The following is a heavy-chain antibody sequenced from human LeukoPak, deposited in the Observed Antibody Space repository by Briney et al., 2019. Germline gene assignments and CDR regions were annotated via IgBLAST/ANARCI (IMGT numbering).Heavy chain of an antibody. D-gene: IGHD6-13*01. J-gene: IGHJ4*02. CDR2: EEKDGSGK. Sequence: GGSLRLSCAASGFTFSNYWMAWVRQAPGNGLEWVGNEEKDGSGKNYVDSVKGRFIISRDNSKNSLYLQMNSLRVEDTAVYFCAREVATGTGAYNYWGQGTLVTVSS. CDR1: GFTFSNYW. CDR3: AREVATGTGAYNY. V-gene: IGHV3-7*01.